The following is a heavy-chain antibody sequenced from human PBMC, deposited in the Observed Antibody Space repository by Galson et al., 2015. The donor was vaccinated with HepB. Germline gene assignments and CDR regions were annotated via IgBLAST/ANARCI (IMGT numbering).Heavy chain of an antibody. Sequence: SLRLSCAASGFTFSSYSMNWVRQAPGKGLEWVSYISSSSSTIYYADSVKGRFTISRDNAKNSLYLQMNSLRAEDTAVYYCARDLYGGNSLGFDYWGQGTLVTVSS. J-gene: IGHJ4*02. V-gene: IGHV3-48*01. CDR2: ISSSSSTI. CDR3: ARDLYGGNSLGFDY. D-gene: IGHD4-23*01. CDR1: GFTFSSYS.